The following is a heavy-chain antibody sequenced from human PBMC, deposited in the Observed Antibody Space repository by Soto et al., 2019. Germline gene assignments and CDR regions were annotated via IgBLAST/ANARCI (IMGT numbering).Heavy chain of an antibody. CDR3: ETGARYWLDP. CDR2: SYYSGST. J-gene: IGHJ5*02. Sequence: CHRYSVAGASSLSGGYCWSWINQHPEKGLEWIGYSYYSGSTYYNPSLKSRVSISVDTSKNHFFLKLSSVTTAYTSVYYCETGARYWLDPSGQGTLATVAS. V-gene: IGHV4-31*03. CDR1: GASSLSGGYC.